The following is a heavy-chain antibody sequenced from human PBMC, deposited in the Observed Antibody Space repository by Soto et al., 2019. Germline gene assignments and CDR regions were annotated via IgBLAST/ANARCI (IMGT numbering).Heavy chain of an antibody. J-gene: IGHJ4*02. CDR1: GDGVSSNSAA. D-gene: IGHD6-19*01. Sequence: PSQTLSLTCAISGDGVSSNSAAWNWIRQSPSRGLEWLGRTYYRSKSYNDYAVSVKSRITINPDTSKNQFSLQLNSVTPEDTAVYYCARNYRYTSGWYAENYFDYWGQGTLVTVSS. CDR2: TYYRSKSYN. CDR3: ARNYRYTSGWYAENYFDY. V-gene: IGHV6-1*01.